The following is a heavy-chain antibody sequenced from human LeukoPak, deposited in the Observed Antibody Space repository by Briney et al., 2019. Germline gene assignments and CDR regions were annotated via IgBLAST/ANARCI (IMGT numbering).Heavy chain of an antibody. CDR1: GGSISSYY. Sequence: PSETLSLTCTVSGGSISSYYWSWIRQPPGKGLEWIGYIYYSGSTNCNPSLKSRVTISVDTSKNQFSLKLSSVTAADTAVYYCAREYYDILTGYSNYNWFDPWGQGTLVTVSS. D-gene: IGHD3-9*01. CDR2: IYYSGST. V-gene: IGHV4-59*01. CDR3: AREYYDILTGYSNYNWFDP. J-gene: IGHJ5*02.